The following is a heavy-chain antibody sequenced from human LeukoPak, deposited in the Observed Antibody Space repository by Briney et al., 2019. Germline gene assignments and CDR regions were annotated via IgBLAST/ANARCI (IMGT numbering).Heavy chain of an antibody. V-gene: IGHV3-30*02. CDR1: GFTFSSYG. J-gene: IGHJ4*02. CDR2: IRYDGSNK. D-gene: IGHD2-2*02. Sequence: GGSLRLSCAASGFTFSSYGMHWVRQAPGKGLEWVAFIRYDGSNKYYADSVKGRFTISRDNSKNTLYLQMNSLRAEDTAVYYRANIRQYCSSTSCYTEYWGQGTLVTVSS. CDR3: ANIRQYCSSTSCYTEY.